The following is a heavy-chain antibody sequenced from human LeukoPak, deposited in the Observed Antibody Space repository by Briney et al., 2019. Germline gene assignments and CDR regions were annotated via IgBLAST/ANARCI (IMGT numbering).Heavy chain of an antibody. Sequence: HPGGSLRLSCAASGFTFSSYEMNWVRQAPGKGLEWVSYISSSGSTIYYADSVKGRFTISRDNAKNSLYLQMNSLRAVDTAVYYCAELGITMIGGVWGKGTTVTISS. CDR3: AELGITMIGGV. D-gene: IGHD3-10*02. CDR2: ISSSGSTI. J-gene: IGHJ6*04. CDR1: GFTFSSYE. V-gene: IGHV3-48*03.